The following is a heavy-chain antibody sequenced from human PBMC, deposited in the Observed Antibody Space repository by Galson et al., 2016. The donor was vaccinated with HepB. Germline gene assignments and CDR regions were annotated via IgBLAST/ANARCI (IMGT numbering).Heavy chain of an antibody. CDR2: IYHSGSA. V-gene: IGHV4-61*01. CDR3: ARSSAGLQYYYDIRGYSSHPFDY. D-gene: IGHD3-22*01. CDR1: GGSVSSASYF. J-gene: IGHJ4*02. Sequence: LSLTCTVSGGSVSSASYFWSWIRQTPGKGLEWIGYIYHSGSAYYNPTLKGRVTISVDTSKNQFSLKLRSVTAADTAVYYCARSSAGLQYYYDIRGYSSHPFDYWGQGTLVTVSS.